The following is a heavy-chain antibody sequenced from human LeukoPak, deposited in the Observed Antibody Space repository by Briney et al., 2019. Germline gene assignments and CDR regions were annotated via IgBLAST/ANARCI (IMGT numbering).Heavy chain of an antibody. Sequence: SETLSLTCAVSGYSISSGYYWGWIRQPPGKGLEWIGSMFLSGSTYSSPSLKSRVTKSVDTSRSQFSLKVSSVTAADTAVYYCARNSLSSSWYAVFDYWGQGTLVTVSS. J-gene: IGHJ4*02. D-gene: IGHD6-13*01. V-gene: IGHV4-38-2*01. CDR3: ARNSLSSSWYAVFDY. CDR2: MFLSGST. CDR1: GYSISSGYY.